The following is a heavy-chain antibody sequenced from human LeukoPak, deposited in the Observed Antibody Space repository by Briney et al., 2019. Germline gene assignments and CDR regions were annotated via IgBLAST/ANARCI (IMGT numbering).Heavy chain of an antibody. V-gene: IGHV1-18*01. D-gene: IGHD4-17*01. J-gene: IGHJ4*02. CDR1: GYTFTSYG. Sequence: ASVKVSCKASGYTFTSYGISWVRQAPGQGLEWMGWISAYNGNTNYAQKLQGRVTMTTDTSTSTAYMELRSLRPDDTAVYYCARRAGSQYGDYGHFDYWGQGTLVTVSS. CDR2: ISAYNGNT. CDR3: ARRAGSQYGDYGHFDY.